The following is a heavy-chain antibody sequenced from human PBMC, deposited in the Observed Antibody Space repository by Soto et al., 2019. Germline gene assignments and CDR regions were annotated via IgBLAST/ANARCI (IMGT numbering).Heavy chain of an antibody. J-gene: IGHJ4*02. CDR1: GFTFSSYG. Sequence: QVRLVESGGGVVQPGRSLRLSCAASGFTFSSYGMHWVRQAPGKGLEWVAVISYDGSNKYYADSVKGRFTISRDNSKNTLYLQMNSLRAEDTAVYYCAKVGGSSSWNWDYWGQGTLVTVSS. V-gene: IGHV3-30*18. CDR3: AKVGGSSSWNWDY. CDR2: ISYDGSNK. D-gene: IGHD6-13*01.